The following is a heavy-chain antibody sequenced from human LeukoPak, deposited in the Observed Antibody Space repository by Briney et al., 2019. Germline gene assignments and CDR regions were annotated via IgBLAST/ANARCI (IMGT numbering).Heavy chain of an antibody. CDR1: GGSISSSNW. J-gene: IGHJ6*02. V-gene: IGHV4-4*02. Sequence: SETLSLTCAVSGGSISSSNWWSWVRQPPGKGLEWIGEIYHSGSTNYNPSLKSRVTISVDKSKNQFSLKLSSVTAADTAVYYCAREIVGAFYYYYGMDVWGQGTTVTVPS. CDR3: AREIVGAFYYYYGMDV. D-gene: IGHD1-26*01. CDR2: IYHSGST.